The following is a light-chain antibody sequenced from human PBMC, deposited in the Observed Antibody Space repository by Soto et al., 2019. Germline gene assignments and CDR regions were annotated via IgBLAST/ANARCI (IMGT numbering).Light chain of an antibody. CDR2: AAS. J-gene: IGKJ4*01. CDR3: QQSHSSPLT. V-gene: IGKV1-39*01. CDR1: QSISSY. Sequence: IQMTQSPSSLSASVGDRVTITCRASQSISSYLNWYQQKPGKAPELLIYAASSLQSGVPSRFSGSGSGTDFTLNISSLQPEDSAAYYCQQSHSSPLTFGGGTKVDIK.